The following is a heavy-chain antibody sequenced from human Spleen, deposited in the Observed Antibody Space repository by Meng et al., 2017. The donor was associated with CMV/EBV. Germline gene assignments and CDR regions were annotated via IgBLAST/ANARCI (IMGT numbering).Heavy chain of an antibody. J-gene: IGHJ6*02. CDR2: IKSNTHGGTT. CDR1: GFTFTNAW. D-gene: IGHD3-3*01. CDR3: TTGPYDSDV. V-gene: IGHV3-15*01. Sequence: GESLKISCVGSGFTFTNAWMSWVRQAPGKGLEWVGRIKSNTHGGTTDFAAPVKGRFTISRDDSKNTLYLQMNSLKIDDTGVYYCTTGPYDSDVWGQGTTVTVSS.